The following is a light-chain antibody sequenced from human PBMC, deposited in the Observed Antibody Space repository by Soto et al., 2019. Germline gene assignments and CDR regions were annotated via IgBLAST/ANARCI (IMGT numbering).Light chain of an antibody. J-gene: IGKJ1*01. V-gene: IGKV3-20*01. CDR3: QRYGSSPRM. Sequence: EIVLTQSPGTLSLSPGERATLSCRASQSVSSSYLAWYQQKPGQAPRLLIYGASSRATGIPDRFSGSGSGTDFNLTISRLEPEDFAVYYCQRYGSSPRMFGQGTKVEI. CDR2: GAS. CDR1: QSVSSSY.